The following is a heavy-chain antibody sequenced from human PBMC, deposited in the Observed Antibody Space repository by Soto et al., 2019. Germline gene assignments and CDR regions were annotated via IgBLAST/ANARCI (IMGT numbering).Heavy chain of an antibody. J-gene: IGHJ4*02. CDR3: AKAPRGGVIITTYSAHIDY. CDR1: GYTFTSYY. CDR2: INPDGGST. Sequence: QVQLVQSGAEVKKPGASVMLSCTASGYTFTSYYMHWVRQAPGQGLEWMGIINPDGGSTRYAQKFQGRVTMTRDTSTSTFYMELSSLRSEDTAVYYCAKAPRGGVIITTYSAHIDYWGQGTLGTVSS. D-gene: IGHD3-3*01. V-gene: IGHV1-46*01.